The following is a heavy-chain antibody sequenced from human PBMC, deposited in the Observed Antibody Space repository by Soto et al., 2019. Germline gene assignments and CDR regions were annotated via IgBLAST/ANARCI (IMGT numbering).Heavy chain of an antibody. CDR1: GGSISSGGYY. Sequence: SESLSLTCTVSGGSISSGGYYWSWIRQHPGKGLEWIGYIYYSGSTYYNPSLKSRVTISVDTSKNQFSLKLSSVTAADTAAYYCARGITMVRGVIIYFDYWGQGTLVTVSS. J-gene: IGHJ4*02. D-gene: IGHD3-10*01. CDR2: IYYSGST. CDR3: ARGITMVRGVIIYFDY. V-gene: IGHV4-31*03.